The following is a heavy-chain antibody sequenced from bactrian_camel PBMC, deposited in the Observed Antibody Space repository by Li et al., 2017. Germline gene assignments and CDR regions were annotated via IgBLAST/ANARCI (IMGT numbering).Heavy chain of an antibody. Sequence: HVQLVESGGGSVQTGGSLRLSCDSSGRTYSSYCMAWFRQAPGKEREGVASIGNDGGTIYADSVKGRFTISQDNGGNTLYLQMNDLEPEDTAIYYCAAGAYPRTESRDVRRAIDFPYCSGAYGRWTYWGQGTQVTVS. CDR2: IGNDGGT. J-gene: IGHJ4*01. CDR3: AAGAYPRTESRDVRRAIDFPYCSGAYGRWTY. D-gene: IGHD1*01. V-gene: IGHV3-3*01. CDR1: GRTYSSYC.